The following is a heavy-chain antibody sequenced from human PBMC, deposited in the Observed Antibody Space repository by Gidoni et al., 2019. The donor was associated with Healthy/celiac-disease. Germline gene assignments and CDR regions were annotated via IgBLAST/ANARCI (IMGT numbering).Heavy chain of an antibody. Sequence: EVQLVESGGGLIQPGGSLRLSCAASGFTVSSNYMGVVRQAPGTGLEWFAVIYSGGSTYYADSVKGRFTISRDNSKNTLYLQMNSLRAEDTAVYYCALGVWGSYPLDYWGQGTLVTVSS. J-gene: IGHJ4*02. V-gene: IGHV3-53*01. D-gene: IGHD3-16*02. CDR1: GFTVSSNY. CDR2: IYSGGST. CDR3: ALGVWGSYPLDY.